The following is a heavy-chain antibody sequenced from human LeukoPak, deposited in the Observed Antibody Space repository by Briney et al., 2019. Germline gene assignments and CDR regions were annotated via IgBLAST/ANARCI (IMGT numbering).Heavy chain of an antibody. J-gene: IGHJ4*02. D-gene: IGHD3-22*01. CDR2: IGWSSRDM. Sequence: GGSLRLSCAASGFSFSTSTMNWVRQAPGKGLEWISSIGWSSRDMYYADSVRGRFTISRDNAKNSLFLTMNSLRVEDTSVYYCVRGDSRDYWGQGTLVTVSS. CDR3: VRGDSRDY. CDR1: GFSFSTST. V-gene: IGHV3-21*01.